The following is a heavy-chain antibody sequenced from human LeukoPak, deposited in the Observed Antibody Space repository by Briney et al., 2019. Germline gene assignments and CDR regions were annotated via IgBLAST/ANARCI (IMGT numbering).Heavy chain of an antibody. CDR3: ARHGFGYCSSTSCSDIDY. CDR1: GYSFTSYW. V-gene: IGHV5-51*01. CDR2: IYPGDSDT. J-gene: IGHJ4*02. Sequence: GESLKISCKGSGYSFTSYWIGWVRQMPGKGQEWMGIIYPGDSDTRYSPSFQGQVTISADKSISTAYLQWSSLKASDTAMYYCARHGFGYCSSTSCSDIDYWGQGTLVTVSS. D-gene: IGHD2-2*03.